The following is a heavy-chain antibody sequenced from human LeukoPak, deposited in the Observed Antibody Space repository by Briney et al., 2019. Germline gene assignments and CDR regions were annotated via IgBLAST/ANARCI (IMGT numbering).Heavy chain of an antibody. J-gene: IGHJ4*02. V-gene: IGHV3-23*01. CDR3: ATHYDILTGYYSPFEY. CDR1: GFTFSSYA. D-gene: IGHD3-9*01. Sequence: GGSLRLSCAASGFTFSSYAMSWVRQAPGKGLEWASAISGSGGSTYYADSVKGRFTISRDNSKNTLYLQMNSLRAEDTAVYYCATHYDILTGYYSPFEYWGQGTLVTVSS. CDR2: ISGSGGST.